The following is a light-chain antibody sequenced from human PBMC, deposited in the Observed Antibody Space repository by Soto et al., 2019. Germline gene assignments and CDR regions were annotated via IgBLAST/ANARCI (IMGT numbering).Light chain of an antibody. V-gene: IGKV3D-15*01. CDR2: GAS. Sequence: EIVMTQSPATLSVSPGDGATLSCRASQSVDSNLAWYQQKPGQTPRLLIYGASTRPTGIPARFSGSGSGTEFTLTISRLEPEDFAVYHCQHRRVWPVSFGQGTRREIK. J-gene: IGKJ5*01. CDR3: QHRRVWPVS. CDR1: QSVDSN.